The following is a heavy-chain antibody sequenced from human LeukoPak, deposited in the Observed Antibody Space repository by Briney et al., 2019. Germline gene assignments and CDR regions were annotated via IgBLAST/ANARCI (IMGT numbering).Heavy chain of an antibody. D-gene: IGHD6-19*01. CDR3: AKSSGWPNWFDP. CDR1: GFNFSGYS. J-gene: IGHJ5*02. V-gene: IGHV3-21*04. Sequence: GGSLRLSCAASGFNFSGYSMNWVRQAPGKGLEWVSSISSSSSFRYYADSVKGRFTISRDNSKNTLYLQMNSLRAGDTAVYYCAKSSGWPNWFDPWGKGTLVTVSS. CDR2: ISSSSSFR.